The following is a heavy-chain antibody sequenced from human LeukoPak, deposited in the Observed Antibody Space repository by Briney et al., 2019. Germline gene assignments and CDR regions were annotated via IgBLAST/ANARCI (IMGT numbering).Heavy chain of an antibody. CDR1: GGSISSSTYY. D-gene: IGHD1-26*01. J-gene: IGHJ3*02. V-gene: IGHV4-39*01. Sequence: PSETLSLTCTVSGGSISSSTYYWGWIRQPPGKGLEWIGSIYYSGSTYYNPSPKSRVTISVDTSKNQFSLKLNSVTAADTAVYYCATPYSGGYHGLDIWGQGTMVTVSS. CDR2: IYYSGST. CDR3: ATPYSGGYHGLDI.